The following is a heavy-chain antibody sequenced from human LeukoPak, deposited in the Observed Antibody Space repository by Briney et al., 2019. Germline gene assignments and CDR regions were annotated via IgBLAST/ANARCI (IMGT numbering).Heavy chain of an antibody. CDR2: IKSKTEGGTT. CDR3: TTGNP. CDR1: GFTFANAS. Sequence: GGSLRLSCLTSGFTFANASMSWVRQAPGKGLQWVGLIKSKTEGGTTFYAAPVKDRFRISRDDGRNTLYLQMNSLTVGDTGVYYCTTGNPWGQGTLVTVSS. J-gene: IGHJ5*02. V-gene: IGHV3-15*01.